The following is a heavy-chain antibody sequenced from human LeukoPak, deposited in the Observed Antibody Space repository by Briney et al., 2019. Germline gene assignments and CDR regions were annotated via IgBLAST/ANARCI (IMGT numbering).Heavy chain of an antibody. J-gene: IGHJ5*02. CDR2: IYVAGNT. D-gene: IGHD3-9*01. CDR1: GGSISPYY. CDR3: AGSRFYDILS. Sequence: SETLSLTCTVSGGSISPYYWSWIRQSAGKGLEWIGRIYVAGNTDYNPSLKGRVFISVDPSTNQFSLKLSSVTAADTAVYYCAGSRFYDILSWGQGTLVTVSS. V-gene: IGHV4-4*07.